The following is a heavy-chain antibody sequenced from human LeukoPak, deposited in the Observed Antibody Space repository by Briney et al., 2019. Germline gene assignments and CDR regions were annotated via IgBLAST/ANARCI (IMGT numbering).Heavy chain of an antibody. CDR3: ARGPSIQLVPRYYYYMDV. CDR2: ISAYNGNT. Sequence: GASVKVSCKASGYTFTSYGIIWVRQAPGQGLEWMGWISAYNGNTNYAQKLQGRVTMTTDTSTSTAYMELRSLRSDDTAVYYCARGPSIQLVPRYYYYMDVWGKGTTVTVSS. V-gene: IGHV1-18*01. J-gene: IGHJ6*03. CDR1: GYTFTSYG. D-gene: IGHD6-13*01.